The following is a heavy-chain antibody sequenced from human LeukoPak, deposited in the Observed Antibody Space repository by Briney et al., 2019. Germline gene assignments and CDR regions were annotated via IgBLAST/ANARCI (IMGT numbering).Heavy chain of an antibody. J-gene: IGHJ4*02. Sequence: LLGGSLRLSCAASGFTFSSYGMHWFRRASGKGLDGVGGIRRKANNYASTYTASVRGRFTISRDDSKNTAYLQMNSLKTEDTAVYYCTSGIAIGATPYNFDYWGQGTLVTVSS. CDR3: TSGIAIGATPYNFDY. CDR2: IRRKANNYAS. CDR1: GFTFSSYG. V-gene: IGHV3-73*01. D-gene: IGHD2-15*01.